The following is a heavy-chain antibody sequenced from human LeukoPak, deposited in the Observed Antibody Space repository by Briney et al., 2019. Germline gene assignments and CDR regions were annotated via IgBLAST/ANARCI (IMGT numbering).Heavy chain of an antibody. D-gene: IGHD3-3*01. Sequence: GGSLRLSCAASGFTFSSYWMSWVRQAPGKGLEWVANIKQDGSEKYYVDSVKGRFTISRDNAKNSLYLQMNSLRAEDTAVYYCARDESGVVIIGDDAFDIRGQGTMVTVSS. V-gene: IGHV3-7*01. CDR3: ARDESGVVIIGDDAFDI. CDR2: IKQDGSEK. CDR1: GFTFSSYW. J-gene: IGHJ3*02.